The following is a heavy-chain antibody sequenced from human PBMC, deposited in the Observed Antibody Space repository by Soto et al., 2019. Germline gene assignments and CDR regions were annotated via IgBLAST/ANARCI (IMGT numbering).Heavy chain of an antibody. CDR1: GFTFSTFD. V-gene: IGHV3-23*01. CDR2: IRGVAGST. Sequence: EVQLLESGGGLVQPGGSLRLSCAASGFTFSTFDMTWVRQAPGKGLEWVSLIRGVAGSTHYADSVKGRFTISTDNSKNMLYLAMNSLRADDTAVYFCVKGARRDYWGQGNMVTVSS. CDR3: VKGARRDY. J-gene: IGHJ4*02.